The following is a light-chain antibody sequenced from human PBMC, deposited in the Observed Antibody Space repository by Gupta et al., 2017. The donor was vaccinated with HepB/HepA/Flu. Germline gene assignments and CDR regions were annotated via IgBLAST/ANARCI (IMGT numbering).Light chain of an antibody. V-gene: IGLV1-47*01. CDR3: AAWDDSLSGWV. CDR1: SSNIGSNY. J-gene: IGLJ3*02. Sequence: QSVLTQPPSASGTPGQRVTISCSGSSSNIGSNYVYWYQQFPGTAPKLLIYRNNQRPSGGPDRFSGSKSGTSASLAISGLRSEDEAEYYCAAWDDSLSGWVFGGGTKLTVL. CDR2: RNN.